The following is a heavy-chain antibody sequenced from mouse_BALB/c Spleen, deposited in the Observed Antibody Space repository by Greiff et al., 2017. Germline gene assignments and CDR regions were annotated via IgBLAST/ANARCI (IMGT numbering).Heavy chain of an antibody. CDR2: ISCYNGAT. Sequence: LVKTGASVKISCKASGYSFTGYYMHWVKQSHGKSLEWIGYISCYNGATSYNQKFKGKATFTVDTSSSTAYMQFNSLTSEDSAVYYCAGGYGSAPWVVYWGQGGLVTVSA. D-gene: IGHD1-1*01. V-gene: IGHV1S34*01. J-gene: IGHJ3*01. CDR3: AGGYGSAPWVVY. CDR1: GYSFTGYY.